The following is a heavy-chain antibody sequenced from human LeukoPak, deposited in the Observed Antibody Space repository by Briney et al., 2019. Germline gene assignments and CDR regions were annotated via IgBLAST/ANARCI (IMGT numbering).Heavy chain of an antibody. D-gene: IGHD1-26*01. J-gene: IGHJ4*02. CDR3: ARESSYYANFDY. CDR2: IYYSGST. Sequence: SETLSLTCTVSGGSIRSYYWSWIRQPPGKGLEWIGYIYYSGSTNYNPSLKSRVTISVDTSKNQFSLKLSSVTAPDTAVYYCARESSYYANFDYWGQGTLVTVSS. CDR1: GGSIRSYY. V-gene: IGHV4-59*01.